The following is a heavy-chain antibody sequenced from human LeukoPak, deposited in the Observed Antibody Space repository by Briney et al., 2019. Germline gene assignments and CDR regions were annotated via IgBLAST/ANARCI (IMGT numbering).Heavy chain of an antibody. Sequence: SVKVSCKASGGTFSSYGISWVRQAPGQGLEWMGRIIPIVGITNYAQKFQGRVTITADNSTRTAYMELSSLTSEDTAVYYCARGLHFTMVRGGTTNYYYGMDVWGQGTSVTVSS. J-gene: IGHJ6*02. CDR3: ARGLHFTMVRGGTTNYYYGMDV. D-gene: IGHD3-10*01. CDR2: IIPIVGIT. CDR1: GGTFSSYG. V-gene: IGHV1-69*04.